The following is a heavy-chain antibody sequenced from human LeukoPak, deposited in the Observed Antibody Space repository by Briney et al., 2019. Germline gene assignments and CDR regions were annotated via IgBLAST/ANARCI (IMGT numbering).Heavy chain of an antibody. CDR1: GYTFTNYD. V-gene: IGHV1-8*01. J-gene: IGHJ4*02. CDR3: ARDNWNLDS. Sequence: GASVKVSCKASGYTFTNYDINWVRRATGQGLEWMGWMNANNGKTGYAQKFQGRVTMTRDTSTSTAYMELSSLKSEDTAVYYCARDNWNLDSWGPGTLVTVSS. CDR2: MNANNGKT. D-gene: IGHD1-1*01.